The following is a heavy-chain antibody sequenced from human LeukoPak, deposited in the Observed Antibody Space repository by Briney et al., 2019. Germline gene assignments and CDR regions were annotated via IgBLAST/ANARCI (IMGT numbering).Heavy chain of an antibody. CDR2: ISPYNGNT. D-gene: IGHD3-16*02. Sequence: ASVKVSCKASGYTFTSYGISWVRQAPGQGLEWMGSISPYNGNTKYAERFQDRVIMTADTSTRIAYMELRSLRSDETAVFYCARDQYDFVWGSYRPYFDYWGQGTLVTVSS. CDR3: ARDQYDFVWGSYRPYFDY. V-gene: IGHV1-18*04. J-gene: IGHJ4*02. CDR1: GYTFTSYG.